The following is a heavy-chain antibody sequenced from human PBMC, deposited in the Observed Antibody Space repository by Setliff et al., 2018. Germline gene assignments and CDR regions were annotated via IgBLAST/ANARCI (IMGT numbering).Heavy chain of an antibody. J-gene: IGHJ4*02. CDR2: IYTSGST. V-gene: IGHV4-61*02. CDR3: ARVESGSSGSSLNY. Sequence: KPSETLSLTCTVSGGSISSGSYYWSWIRQPAGKGLEWIGRIYTSGSTNFNPSLKSRVNISVDTSKSQFSLKMTSVTAADTAVYYCARVESGSSGSSLNYWGQGNLVTVSS. D-gene: IGHD3-10*01. CDR1: GGSISSGSYY.